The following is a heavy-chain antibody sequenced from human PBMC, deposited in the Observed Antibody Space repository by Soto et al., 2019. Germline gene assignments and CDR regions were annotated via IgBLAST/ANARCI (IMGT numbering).Heavy chain of an antibody. Sequence: EVQLLESGGGLVQPGGSLRLSCAASGFTFSGYAMSWVRQAPGKGLEWVSAISGSGGSTYYADSVKGRFTISRDNSKNTLYLQMNSLRAEDTAVYYCAKDLVRSSSWYGHWGQGTLVTVSS. D-gene: IGHD6-13*01. CDR3: AKDLVRSSSWYGH. V-gene: IGHV3-23*01. J-gene: IGHJ5*02. CDR2: ISGSGGST. CDR1: GFTFSGYA.